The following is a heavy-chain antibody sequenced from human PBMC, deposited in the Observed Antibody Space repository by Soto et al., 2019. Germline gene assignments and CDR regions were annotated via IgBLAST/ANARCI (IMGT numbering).Heavy chain of an antibody. Sequence: GGSLRLSCAASGFTFSSYAMSWVRQAPGKGLEWVSAISGSGGSTYYADSVKGRFTISSDNSKNTLYLQMNSLRAEDTAVYYCAKDRGSYYYGSGSYYRKYNWFDPWGQGTLVTVSS. CDR3: AKDRGSYYYGSGSYYRKYNWFDP. J-gene: IGHJ5*02. D-gene: IGHD3-10*01. CDR1: GFTFSSYA. CDR2: ISGSGGST. V-gene: IGHV3-23*01.